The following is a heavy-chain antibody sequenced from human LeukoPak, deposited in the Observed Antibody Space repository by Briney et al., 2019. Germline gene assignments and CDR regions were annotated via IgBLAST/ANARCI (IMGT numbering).Heavy chain of an antibody. CDR3: AKVRPDPVQLELFDY. CDR1: GFTFSSYG. J-gene: IGHJ4*02. CDR2: IRYDGSNK. Sequence: GGSLRLSCAASGFTFSSYGMHWVRQAPGKGLEWVAFIRYDGSNKYYADSVKGRFTISRDNSKNTLYLQMNSLRAEDTAVYYCAKVRPDPVQLELFDYWGQGTLVTVSS. D-gene: IGHD1-1*01. V-gene: IGHV3-30*02.